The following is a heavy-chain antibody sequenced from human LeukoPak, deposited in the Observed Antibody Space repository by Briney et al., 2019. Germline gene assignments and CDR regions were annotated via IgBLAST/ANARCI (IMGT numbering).Heavy chain of an antibody. CDR1: GGSISSSNW. Sequence: PSGTLSLTCAVSGGSISSSNWWSWVRQPPGKGLEWIGEIYHSGSTNYNPSFKSRVTISVDKSKNQFSLKLSSVTAADTAVYYCASRPFTMVRGVSTFDYWGQGTLVTVSS. CDR2: IYHSGST. CDR3: ASRPFTMVRGVSTFDY. J-gene: IGHJ4*02. V-gene: IGHV4-4*02. D-gene: IGHD3-10*01.